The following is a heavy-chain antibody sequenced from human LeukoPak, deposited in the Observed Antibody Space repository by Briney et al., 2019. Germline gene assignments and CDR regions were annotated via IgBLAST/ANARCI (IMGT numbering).Heavy chain of an antibody. CDR3: ARGRPAPGTDY. Sequence: PGGSLRLSCAASGFTFSSYWMNWVRQAPGKGLEWVATIKQDGDEEYYGASVKGRFTISRDNANKSLYLQMSSLRVEDTAVYYCARGRPAPGTDYWGRGTLVTVSS. V-gene: IGHV3-7*04. CDR1: GFTFSSYW. D-gene: IGHD6-13*01. J-gene: IGHJ4*02. CDR2: IKQDGDEE.